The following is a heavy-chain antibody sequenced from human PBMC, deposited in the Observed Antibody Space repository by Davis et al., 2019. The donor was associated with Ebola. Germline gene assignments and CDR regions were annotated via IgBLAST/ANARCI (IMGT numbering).Heavy chain of an antibody. D-gene: IGHD3-22*01. CDR1: GFTVSSNY. CDR3: ARNTYYYDSSGYGFDY. J-gene: IGHJ4*02. CDR2: IYSGGST. V-gene: IGHV3-53*04. Sequence: GGSLRLSCAASGFTVSSNYMSWVRQAPGKGLEWVSVIYSGGSTYYEDSVKGRFTISRHNSKNTLYLQMNSLRAEDTAVYYCARNTYYYDSSGYGFDYWGQGTLVTVSS.